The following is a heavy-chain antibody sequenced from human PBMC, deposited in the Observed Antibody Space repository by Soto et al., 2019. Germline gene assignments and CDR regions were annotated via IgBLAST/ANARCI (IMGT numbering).Heavy chain of an antibody. D-gene: IGHD2-15*01. CDR2: IYYSGST. J-gene: IGHJ3*02. CDR1: GGSISSYY. Sequence: QVQLQESGPGLVKPSETLSLTCTVSGGSISSYYWSWIRQPPGKGLEWIGYIYYSGSTNYNPSLKSRVTISVDTSKNQFSLKLSSVTAADTAVYYCARGLIAATMLGYCSGGSCLDAFDIWGQGTMVTVSS. CDR3: ARGLIAATMLGYCSGGSCLDAFDI. V-gene: IGHV4-59*01.